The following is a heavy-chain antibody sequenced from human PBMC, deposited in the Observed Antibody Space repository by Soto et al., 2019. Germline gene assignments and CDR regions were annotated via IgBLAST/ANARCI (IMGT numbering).Heavy chain of an antibody. CDR3: ASTYSTSWYWFDP. CDR2: IFSNDEK. D-gene: IGHD6-13*01. Sequence: QVTVKESGPVLVKPTETLTLTCTVSGFSLSNAGLGVSWIRQPPGKALEWLAHIFSNDEKSYSTSLKSRLPISKDPAKSQVVLTMTNMDPVATATYYCASTYSTSWYWFDPWGQGTLVTVSS. J-gene: IGHJ5*02. CDR1: GFSLSNAGLG. V-gene: IGHV2-26*04.